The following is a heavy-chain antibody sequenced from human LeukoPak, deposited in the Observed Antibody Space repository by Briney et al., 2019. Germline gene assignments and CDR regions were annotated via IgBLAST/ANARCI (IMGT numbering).Heavy chain of an antibody. CDR3: ARGWAVVAAPFDY. J-gene: IGHJ4*02. Sequence: ASETLSLTCAVYGGPFSGYYWSWIRQPPGKGLEWIGEINHSGSTNYNPSLKSRVTISVDTSKNQFSLKLSSVTAADTAVYYCARGWAVVAAPFDYWGQGTLVTVSS. CDR2: INHSGST. V-gene: IGHV4-34*01. CDR1: GGPFSGYY. D-gene: IGHD2-15*01.